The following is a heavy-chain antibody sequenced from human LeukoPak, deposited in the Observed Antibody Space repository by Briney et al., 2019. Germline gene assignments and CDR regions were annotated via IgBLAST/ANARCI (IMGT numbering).Heavy chain of an antibody. J-gene: IGHJ4*02. CDR3: ARYGHSPFFDY. Sequence: ASVKVSCKTSGYIFIDYYLHWVRQAPGQGLEWLGWIFPYNGDTNYAEKFQGRVTMTSDTSSKTVYMEMRSLRSDDTAVYFCARYGHSPFFDYWGQGTLVIVSS. V-gene: IGHV1-2*02. CDR2: IFPYNGDT. D-gene: IGHD4-17*01. CDR1: GYIFIDYY.